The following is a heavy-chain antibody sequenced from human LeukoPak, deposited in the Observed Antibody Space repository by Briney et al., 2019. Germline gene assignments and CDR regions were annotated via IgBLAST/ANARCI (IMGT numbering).Heavy chain of an antibody. CDR2: IHHGGSA. V-gene: IGHV4-38-2*02. J-gene: IGHJ5*02. Sequence: SETLSLTCDVSGYSISSGYYWGWSRQPPGMGLEWIGSIHHGGSAYYNSSLESRVTILVDTSKNQFPLKMSSVTAADTAVYYCARDGGYCSGGNCHIWFDPWGQGTLVTVSS. CDR1: GYSISSGYY. D-gene: IGHD2-15*01. CDR3: ARDGGYCSGGNCHIWFDP.